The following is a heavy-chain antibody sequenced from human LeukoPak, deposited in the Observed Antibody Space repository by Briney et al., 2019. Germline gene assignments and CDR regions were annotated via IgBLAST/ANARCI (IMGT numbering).Heavy chain of an antibody. CDR2: INHSGST. J-gene: IGHJ2*01. CDR1: GGSFSGYY. V-gene: IGHV4-34*01. D-gene: IGHD3-10*01. Sequence: SETLSLTCAVYGGSFSGYYWSWIRQPPGKGLEWIGEINHSGSTNYNPSLKSRVTISVDTSKNQFSLKLSSVTAADTAVYYCARGAVLTMVRGLIPPYGYGDPWGRGTLVSVS. CDR3: ARGAVLTMVRGLIPPYGYGDP.